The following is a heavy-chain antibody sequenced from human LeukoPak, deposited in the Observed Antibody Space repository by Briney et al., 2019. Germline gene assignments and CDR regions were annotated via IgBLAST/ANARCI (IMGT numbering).Heavy chain of an antibody. J-gene: IGHJ5*01. D-gene: IGHD5-18*01. CDR1: GFTFSSYE. V-gene: IGHV3-48*03. CDR2: ISSSGSTI. CDR3: ARGYSYGYDS. Sequence: PGGSLRLSCAVSGFTFSSYEMNWVRQAPGRGLEWVSYISSSGSTIHYADSVKGRFTISRDNAKNSLYLQMNSQRGDDTAVYYRARGYSYGYDSWGQGTLVTVSS.